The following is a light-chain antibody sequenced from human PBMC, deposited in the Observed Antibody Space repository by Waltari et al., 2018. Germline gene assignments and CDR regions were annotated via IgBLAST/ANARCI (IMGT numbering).Light chain of an antibody. Sequence: QPVLTQPPSASGTPGPRVPISCSGRRSNTGDNYVYWYQQFPGAAPKLLIYRSNERHSGVPDRISGSKSGASASLAISGLRSEDEASYYCASWDDSLSGVVFGGGTHLTVL. J-gene: IGLJ7*01. V-gene: IGLV1-47*01. CDR3: ASWDDSLSGVV. CDR2: RSN. CDR1: RSNTGDNY.